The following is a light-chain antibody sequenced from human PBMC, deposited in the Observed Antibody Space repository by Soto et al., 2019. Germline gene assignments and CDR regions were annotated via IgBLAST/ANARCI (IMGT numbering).Light chain of an antibody. J-gene: IGKJ1*01. CDR3: QQANSLPPT. CDR1: QGISSR. CDR2: AAS. Sequence: DIQKTQSPSSVSASVGDRVTITCRASQGISSRLVWYQQKPGKAPKLLIYAASSLQSGVPSRFSGSGSGTDYTLTISSLQPEDFAIYYCQQANSLPPTFGQGTKVEIK. V-gene: IGKV1-12*01.